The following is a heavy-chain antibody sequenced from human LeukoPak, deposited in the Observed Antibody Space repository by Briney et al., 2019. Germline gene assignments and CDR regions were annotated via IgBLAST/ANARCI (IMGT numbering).Heavy chain of an antibody. Sequence: GGSLRLSCAASGFTFSSYAMSWVRQAPGKGLEWVSAISGSGGSTYYADSVKGRFTISRDNSKNTLYLQMNSLRAEDTAVYYCAKDMGYSYGYYYYGMDVWGQGTTVTVSS. CDR1: GFTFSSYA. CDR3: AKDMGYSYGYYYYGMDV. D-gene: IGHD5-18*01. V-gene: IGHV3-23*01. J-gene: IGHJ6*02. CDR2: ISGSGGST.